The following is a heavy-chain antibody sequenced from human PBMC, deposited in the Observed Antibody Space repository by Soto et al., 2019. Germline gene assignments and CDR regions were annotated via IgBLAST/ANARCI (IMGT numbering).Heavy chain of an antibody. CDR2: INTGTAST. Sequence: QVQLVQSGAEVKKPGASVKVSCKASGYSFSDYTMHWVRRAPGQPPEWMARINTGTASTEYSQKFQGRVTITRDTSATTAYMDLSRLRSEDTAVYYCARGPQDSYGMDVWGQGTTVTVS. V-gene: IGHV1-3*04. CDR1: GYSFSDYT. CDR3: ARGPQDSYGMDV. J-gene: IGHJ6*02.